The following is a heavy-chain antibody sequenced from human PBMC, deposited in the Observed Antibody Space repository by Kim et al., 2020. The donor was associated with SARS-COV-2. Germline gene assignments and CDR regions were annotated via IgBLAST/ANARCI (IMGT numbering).Heavy chain of an antibody. Sequence: SETLSLTCAVYGGSFSGYYWSWIRQPPGKGLEWIGEINHSGSTNYNPSLKSRVTISVDTSKNQFSLKLSSVTAADTAVYYCARGGRGSSRWLQFGVFWGQGTLVTVSS. CDR3: ARGGRGSSRWLQFGVF. J-gene: IGHJ4*02. CDR2: INHSGST. V-gene: IGHV4-34*01. D-gene: IGHD5-12*01. CDR1: GGSFSGYY.